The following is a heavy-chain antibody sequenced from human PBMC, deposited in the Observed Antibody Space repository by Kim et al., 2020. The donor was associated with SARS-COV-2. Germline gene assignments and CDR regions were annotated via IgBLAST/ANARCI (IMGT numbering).Heavy chain of an antibody. V-gene: IGHV3-23*01. Sequence: AASVKGRLTISRDKSKNTLYLQMNSLRVEDTAMYYCAKTLYGGMDVWGQGTTVTVSS. CDR3: AKTLYGGMDV. D-gene: IGHD2-8*01. J-gene: IGHJ6*02.